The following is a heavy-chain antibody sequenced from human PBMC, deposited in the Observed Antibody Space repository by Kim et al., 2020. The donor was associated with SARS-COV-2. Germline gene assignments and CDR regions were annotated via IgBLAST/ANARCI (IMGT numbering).Heavy chain of an antibody. CDR2: IIPIFGTA. J-gene: IGHJ4*02. D-gene: IGHD3-3*01. CDR1: GGTFSSYA. Sequence: SVKVSCKASGGTFSSYAISWVRQAPGQGLEWMGGIIPIFGTANYAQKFQGRVTITADESTSTAYMELSSLRSEDTAVYCCARARHVLRFLESTPWDWGQGTLVTVSS. V-gene: IGHV1-69*13. CDR3: ARARHVLRFLESTPWD.